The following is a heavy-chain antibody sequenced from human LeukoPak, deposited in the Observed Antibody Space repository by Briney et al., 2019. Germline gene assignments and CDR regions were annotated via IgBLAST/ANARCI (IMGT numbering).Heavy chain of an antibody. Sequence: GGSLRLSCAASGFTFRSYWMHWVRQAPGKGLVWVSRINSDGSSTSYADSVKGRFTISRDNAKNTLYLQMNSLRAEDTAVYYCARVGWLSPPFDFWGQGTLVTVSS. D-gene: IGHD3-9*01. J-gene: IGHJ4*02. CDR3: ARVGWLSPPFDF. CDR1: GFTFRSYW. V-gene: IGHV3-74*01. CDR2: INSDGSST.